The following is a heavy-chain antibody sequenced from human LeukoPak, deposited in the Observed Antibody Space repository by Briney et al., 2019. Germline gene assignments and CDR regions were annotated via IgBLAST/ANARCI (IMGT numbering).Heavy chain of an antibody. V-gene: IGHV3-23*01. D-gene: IGHD2-2*01. Sequence: PGGSLRLSCTASGFTFSIYAMSWVRQAPGKGLEWVSSISSSGDGTYYADSVKDRFTISRDNSKNTLYLQMNSLRAEDTAAYYCAKDVRHCSSISCHFHYYMDVWGKGTTVTVSS. CDR2: ISSSGDGT. CDR1: GFTFSIYA. CDR3: AKDVRHCSSISCHFHYYMDV. J-gene: IGHJ6*03.